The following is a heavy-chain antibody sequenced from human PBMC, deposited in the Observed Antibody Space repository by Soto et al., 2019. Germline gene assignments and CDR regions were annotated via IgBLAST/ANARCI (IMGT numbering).Heavy chain of an antibody. CDR3: VKDGPERLRVRPTDYYAMDV. D-gene: IGHD3-16*01. CDR1: GFRFSNYG. J-gene: IGHJ6*02. Sequence: QVQLVESGGGVVQPGRSLRLSCTASGFRFSNYGMHWVRQAPGKGLEWVALISYDGRNTYYVDSVDGRFSVSRDNSKNTLDLQMNSLRVEDTAVYYCVKDGPERLRVRPTDYYAMDVWGQGTTVTVSS. CDR2: ISYDGRNT. V-gene: IGHV3-30*18.